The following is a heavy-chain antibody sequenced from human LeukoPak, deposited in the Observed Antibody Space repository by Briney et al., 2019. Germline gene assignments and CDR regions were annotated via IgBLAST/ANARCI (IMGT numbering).Heavy chain of an antibody. V-gene: IGHV3-23*01. CDR2: ISGSGGST. J-gene: IGHJ6*02. CDR1: GFTFSSYA. CDR3: AKARQLVSYYGMDV. Sequence: GGSLRLSCAASGFTFSSYAMSWVHQSPGKGLEWVSAISGSGGSTYYADSVKGRFTISRDNSKNTLYLQMNSLRAEDTAVYYCAKARQLVSYYGMDVWGQGTTVTVSS. D-gene: IGHD6-13*01.